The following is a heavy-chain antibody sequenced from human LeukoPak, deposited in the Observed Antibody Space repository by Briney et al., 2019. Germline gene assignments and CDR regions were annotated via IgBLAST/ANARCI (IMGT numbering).Heavy chain of an antibody. CDR2: IYYSGST. CDR1: GGSISSSSYY. V-gene: IGHV4-39*01. J-gene: IGHJ4*02. CDR3: ARRRRYGGIDY. Sequence: PSETLSLTCTVSGGSISSSSYYWGWIRQPPGKGLEWIGSIYYSGSTYYNPSLKSRVTISVDTSKNQFPLKLSSVTAADTAVYYCARRRRYGGIDYWGQGTLVTVSS. D-gene: IGHD4-23*01.